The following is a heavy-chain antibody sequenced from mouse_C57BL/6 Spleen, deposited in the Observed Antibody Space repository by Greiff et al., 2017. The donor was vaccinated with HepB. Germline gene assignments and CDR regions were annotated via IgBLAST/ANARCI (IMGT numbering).Heavy chain of an antibody. CDR3: ARIAEAQGGYYAMDY. CDR2: IWGDDDK. V-gene: IGHV8-8*01. CDR1: GFSLSTFGMG. J-gene: IGHJ4*01. D-gene: IGHD3-2*02. Sequence: QVTLKVSGPGILQPSQTLSLTCSFSGFSLSTFGMGVGWIRQPSGKGLEWLAHIWGDDDKYYNPALKSRLTISKDTSKNQGFLKIANVDTADTATYYCARIAEAQGGYYAMDYWGQGTSVTVSS.